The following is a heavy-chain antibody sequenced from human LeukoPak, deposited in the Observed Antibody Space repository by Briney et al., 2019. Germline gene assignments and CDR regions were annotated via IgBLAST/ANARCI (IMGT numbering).Heavy chain of an antibody. CDR1: GYTFSNYD. D-gene: IGHD2-2*01. J-gene: IGHJ5*02. Sequence: ASVKVSCKASGYTFSNYDINWVRQATGQGLGWMGWMNPSSGNTGYAQKFQDRVTMTRNTTISTAYMQLSSLNSGVTDEHYCARVPSCRSMTCPYWFDPWGQGTLVTVSS. V-gene: IGHV1-8*01. CDR2: MNPSSGNT. CDR3: ARVPSCRSMTCPYWFDP.